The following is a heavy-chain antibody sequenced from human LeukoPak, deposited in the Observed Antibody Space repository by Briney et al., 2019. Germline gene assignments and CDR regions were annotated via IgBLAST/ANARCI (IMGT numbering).Heavy chain of an antibody. D-gene: IGHD4-17*01. CDR2: VFPADSDT. J-gene: IGHJ4*02. Sequence: PGESLKISCKGSGYSFTNSWIGWVRQMHGKGLEWMGIVFPADSDTRYSPSFQGQVTFSADKSISTAYLQWSSLKASDSAMYYCARHGGAFDYWGQGTLVTVSS. CDR3: ARHGGAFDY. CDR1: GYSFTNSW. V-gene: IGHV5-51*01.